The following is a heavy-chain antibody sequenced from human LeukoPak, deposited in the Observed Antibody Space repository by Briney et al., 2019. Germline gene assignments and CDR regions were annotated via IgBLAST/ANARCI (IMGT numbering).Heavy chain of an antibody. CDR2: FDPEDGET. Sequence: VASVKVSCKVSGYTLTELSMHWVRQAPGKGLEWMGGFDPEDGETIYAQKFQGRVTMTEDTSTDTAYMELSSLRSEDTAVYYCARDRRCSGGSCYWFDPWGQGTLVTVSS. CDR1: GYTLTELS. CDR3: ARDRRCSGGSCYWFDP. D-gene: IGHD2-15*01. V-gene: IGHV1-24*01. J-gene: IGHJ5*02.